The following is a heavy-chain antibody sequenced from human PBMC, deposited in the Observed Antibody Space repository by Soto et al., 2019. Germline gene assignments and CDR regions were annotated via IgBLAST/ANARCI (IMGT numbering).Heavy chain of an antibody. Sequence: QVQLVESGGGVVQPGRSLRLSCAASGFTFSSYGMHWVRQAPGKGLEWVAVIWYDGSNKYYADSVKGRFTISRDNSKNALYLQMNSLRAEDTAVYYCASDQSGYDVDFWGQGTLVTVSS. CDR2: IWYDGSNK. J-gene: IGHJ4*02. V-gene: IGHV3-33*01. D-gene: IGHD5-12*01. CDR3: ASDQSGYDVDF. CDR1: GFTFSSYG.